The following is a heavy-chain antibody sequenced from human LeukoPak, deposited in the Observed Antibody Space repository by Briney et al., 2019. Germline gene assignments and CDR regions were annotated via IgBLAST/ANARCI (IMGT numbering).Heavy chain of an antibody. D-gene: IGHD3-10*01. J-gene: IGHJ5*02. CDR3: ARGHGSGSYRWFDP. CDR1: GFTVSSNY. V-gene: IGHV3-30-3*01. CDR2: ISYDGSNK. Sequence: GGSLRLSCAASGFTVSSNYMSWVRRAPGKGLEWVAVISYDGSNKYYADSVKGRFTISRDNSKNTLYLQMNSLRAEDTAVYYCARGHGSGSYRWFDPWGQGTLVTVSS.